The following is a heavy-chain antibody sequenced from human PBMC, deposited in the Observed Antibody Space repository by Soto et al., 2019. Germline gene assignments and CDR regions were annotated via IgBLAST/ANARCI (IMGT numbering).Heavy chain of an antibody. V-gene: IGHV1-18*01. CDR1: GYTFTSYG. J-gene: IGHJ4*02. CDR3: ARGGYFDH. Sequence: QVQLVQSGAEVKKPGDSVRVSCKASGYTFTSYGIGWVRQAPGQGLEWMGWISANNGNTKYAQKVQGRVTMTTDASTSTAYLELRSLRSDDAAVYYCARGGYFDHWGQGTLVTVSS. CDR2: ISANNGNT.